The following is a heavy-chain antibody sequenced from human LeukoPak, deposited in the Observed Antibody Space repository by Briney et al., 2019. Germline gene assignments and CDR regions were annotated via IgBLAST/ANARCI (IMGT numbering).Heavy chain of an antibody. CDR1: GDNFNSYW. D-gene: IGHD1-26*01. J-gene: IGHJ4*02. V-gene: IGHV5-51*01. CDR3: ARVGVVVIVPAAFDY. Sequence: GASLQISCNGSGDNFNSYWIAWVRQPPGKGLEWMGIIYPGDSDTKYNPSFQGQVTISADKSISTAYLQWSSLEASDTAMYYCARVGVVVIVPAAFDYWGQGTLVTVSS. CDR2: IYPGDSDT.